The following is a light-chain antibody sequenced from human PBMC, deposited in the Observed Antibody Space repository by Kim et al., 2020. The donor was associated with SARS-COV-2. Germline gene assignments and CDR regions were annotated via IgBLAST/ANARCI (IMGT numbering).Light chain of an antibody. CDR2: EAS. J-gene: IGKJ5*01. CDR3: QQDDDLPIT. V-gene: IGKV1-33*01. Sequence: ASVGDRVTITCPASQDIRNSLNWYQHKPGKGPKLLISEASNLETGVPSRFSASGTGTHFTFLISSLQPEDFATYYCQQDDDLPITFGQGTRLEIK. CDR1: QDIRNS.